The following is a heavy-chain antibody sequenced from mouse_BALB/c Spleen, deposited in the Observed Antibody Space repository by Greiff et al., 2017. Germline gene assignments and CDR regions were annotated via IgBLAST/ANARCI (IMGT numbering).Heavy chain of an antibody. CDR2: IYPGSGST. J-gene: IGHJ3*01. CDR3: TKYYGSSHLAY. D-gene: IGHD1-1*01. CDR1: GYTFTSYW. V-gene: IGHV1S22*01. Sequence: LQQPGSELVRPGASVKLSCKASGYTFTSYWMHWVKQRPGQGLEWIGNIYPGSGSTNYDEKFKSKATLTVDTSSSTAYMQLSSLTSEDSAVYYCTKYYGSSHLAYWGQGTLVTVSA.